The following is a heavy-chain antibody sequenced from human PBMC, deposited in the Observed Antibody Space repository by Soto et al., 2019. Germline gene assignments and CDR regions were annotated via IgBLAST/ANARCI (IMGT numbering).Heavy chain of an antibody. D-gene: IGHD2-2*01. J-gene: IGHJ4*02. CDR3: ARAIGPVPAATGY. Sequence: QVQLVQSGAEVKKPGASVKVSCKASGYTFTSYGISWVRLAPGQGLEWMGWINAYNGHTNYAQKFQGRVTMTTDTSTNTAYMELRSLRSDDSAIYFCARAIGPVPAATGYWGQGTLVTVSS. CDR2: INAYNGHT. CDR1: GYTFTSYG. V-gene: IGHV1-18*01.